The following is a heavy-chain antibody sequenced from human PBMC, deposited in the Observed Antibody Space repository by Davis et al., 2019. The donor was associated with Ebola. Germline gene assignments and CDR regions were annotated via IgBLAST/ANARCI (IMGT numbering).Heavy chain of an antibody. J-gene: IGHJ4*02. CDR2: IDWDDDK. D-gene: IGHD2-15*01. V-gene: IGHV2-70*04. CDR1: GFSLRTRGMR. CDR3: ARIYCSGGSCYYPY. Sequence: SGPTLVKPTQTLTLTCTFSGFSLRTRGMRVSWIRQPPGKALEWLARIDWDDDKFYSTSLKTRLTISKDTSKNQVVLTMTNMDPVDTATYYCARIYCSGGSCYYPYWGQGTLVTVSS.